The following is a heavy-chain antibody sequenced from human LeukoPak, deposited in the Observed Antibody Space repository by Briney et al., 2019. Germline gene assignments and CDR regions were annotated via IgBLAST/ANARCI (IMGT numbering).Heavy chain of an antibody. V-gene: IGHV1-69*04. D-gene: IGHD6-13*01. CDR3: ASAAAYKSRYYYYGMDV. J-gene: IGHJ6*02. CDR1: GGTFISYA. CDR2: IIPIFGIA. Sequence: SVKVSCKASGGTFISYAISWVRQAPGQGLEWMGRIIPIFGIANYAQKFQGRVTITADKSTSTAYMELSSLRSEDTAVYYCASAAAYKSRYYYYGMDVWGQGTTVTVSS.